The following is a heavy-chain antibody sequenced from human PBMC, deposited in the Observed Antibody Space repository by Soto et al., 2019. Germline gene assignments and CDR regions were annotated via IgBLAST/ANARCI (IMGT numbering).Heavy chain of an antibody. J-gene: IGHJ6*02. CDR1: GGSISSSSYY. CDR3: ARHVVKYDFFDFVTDRYYYGMDV. CDR2: IYYSGST. V-gene: IGHV4-39*01. D-gene: IGHD3-3*01. Sequence: SETLSLTCTVSGGSISSSSYYWGWIRQPPGKGLEWIGSIYYSGSTYYNPSLKSRVTISVDTSKNQFSLKLSSVTAADTAVYYGARHVVKYDFFDFVTDRYYYGMDVWGQGTTVTVSS.